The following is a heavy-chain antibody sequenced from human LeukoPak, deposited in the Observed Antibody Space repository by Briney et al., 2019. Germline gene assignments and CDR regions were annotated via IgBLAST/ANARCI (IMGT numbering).Heavy chain of an antibody. V-gene: IGHV1-2*02. CDR1: GYTFTGYY. CDR2: INPNSGGT. CDR3: AREGEEVGATTGDAFDI. D-gene: IGHD1-26*01. J-gene: IGHJ3*02. Sequence: ASVKVSCKASGYTFTGYYMHWVRQAPGQGLEWMGWINPNSGGTNYAQKFQGRVTMTRDTSISTAYMELSRLRSDDTAVYYCAREGEEVGATTGDAFDIWGQGTMVTVSS.